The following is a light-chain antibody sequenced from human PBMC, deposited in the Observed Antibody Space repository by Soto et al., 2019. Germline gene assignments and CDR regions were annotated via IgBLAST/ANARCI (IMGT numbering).Light chain of an antibody. Sequence: QAVVTQEPSLTVSPGGTVTFTCGSSTGAVTSGHYAYWFQQKPGQAPRTLIYDTSNKHSWTPARFSGSLLGGKAALTLSGAQSEDEAEYYCAAWDDSLNGYVFGTGTKLTVL. V-gene: IGLV7-46*01. CDR2: DTS. J-gene: IGLJ1*01. CDR3: AAWDDSLNGYV. CDR1: TGAVTSGHY.